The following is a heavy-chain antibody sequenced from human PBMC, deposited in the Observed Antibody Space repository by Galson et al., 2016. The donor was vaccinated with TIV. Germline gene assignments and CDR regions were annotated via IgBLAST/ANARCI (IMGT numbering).Heavy chain of an antibody. V-gene: IGHV4-30-4*08. CDR2: IYYSGST. D-gene: IGHD3-22*01. J-gene: IGHJ4*02. CDR3: ARFVDSSGCFDS. Sequence: TLSLTCTVSGGPISSGDYYWHWIRQSPGKGLEWIGYIYYSGSTYYNPSLKSRVTIAVDTSKKQFSLKLTSLSATDRAVYYCARFVDSSGCFDSWGQGILVTVSS. CDR1: GGPISSGDYY.